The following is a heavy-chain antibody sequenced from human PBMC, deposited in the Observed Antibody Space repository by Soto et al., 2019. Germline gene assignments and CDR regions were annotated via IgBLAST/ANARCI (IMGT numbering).Heavy chain of an antibody. CDR2: IYNRGST. CDR1: GDSVSSGRYY. V-gene: IGHV4-61*01. J-gene: IGHJ4*02. Sequence: QVQLQESGPGLVEPWETLSLTCTVSGDSVSSGRYYWSWSRQPPGKGLEWIGYIYNRGSTNYKSFLKSRITISVDTSRNQCSMKLTSVTAADTAVYYCARSGAGSGWLGGQGTLVTVSS. CDR3: ARSGAGSGWL. D-gene: IGHD6-19*01.